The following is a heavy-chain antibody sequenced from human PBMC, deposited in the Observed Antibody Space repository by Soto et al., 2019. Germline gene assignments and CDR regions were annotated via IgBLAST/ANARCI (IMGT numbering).Heavy chain of an antibody. CDR1: GFTFSSYN. Sequence: GGSLKLSCVASGFTFSSYNMNWVRQAPGKGLEWVSFISSGSEYRFYADSVKGRFNISRDNAQNTLYLHLNSLRAEDTGVYYCTRGRQLIQDWFDPWGQGTPVTVSS. CDR3: TRGRQLIQDWFDP. D-gene: IGHD2-21*01. J-gene: IGHJ5*02. V-gene: IGHV3-21*01. CDR2: ISSGSEYR.